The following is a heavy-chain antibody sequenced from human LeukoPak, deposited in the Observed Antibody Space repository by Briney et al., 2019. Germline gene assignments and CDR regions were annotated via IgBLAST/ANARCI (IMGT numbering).Heavy chain of an antibody. J-gene: IGHJ4*02. D-gene: IGHD4-11*01. V-gene: IGHV3-48*01. Sequence: GGSLRLSCAASGFTFSSYSMNWVRQAPGKGLEWVSYISSSSSTIYYADSVKGRFTISRDNAKNSLYLQMNSLRAEDTAVYYCARAPLGVTTSRRGGYWGQGTLVTASS. CDR3: ARAPLGVTTSRRGGY. CDR2: ISSSSSTI. CDR1: GFTFSSYS.